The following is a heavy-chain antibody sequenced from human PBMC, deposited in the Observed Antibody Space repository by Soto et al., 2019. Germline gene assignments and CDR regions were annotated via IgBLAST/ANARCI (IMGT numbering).Heavy chain of an antibody. Sequence: EVQLLESGGGLVQPGGSLRLSCAASGFTFSSYSMSWVRQAPGQGLEWVSGFRTGGDDGTTYYADSVKGRFTISSDNSKNTLFLQMNSLRAEDTAIYYCAKKVNSGPGSQYFDYWGQGTLVTVSS. CDR3: AKKVNSGPGSQYFDY. CDR2: FRTGGDDGTT. D-gene: IGHD3-10*01. J-gene: IGHJ4*02. V-gene: IGHV3-23*01. CDR1: GFTFSSYS.